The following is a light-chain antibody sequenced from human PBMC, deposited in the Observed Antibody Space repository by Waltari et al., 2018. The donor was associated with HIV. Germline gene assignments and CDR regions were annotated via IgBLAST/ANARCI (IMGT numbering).Light chain of an antibody. V-gene: IGKV4-1*01. Sequence: DIVLTQSPDSLAVSLGEGATIHCKSSQSISHSSNNKNYITWLQHKPGQPPKLLIHGASTRESGVPDRISGSGSGTDFTLTISGLQAEDVAVYYCQQYYNTPRTFGQGTRVEIK. J-gene: IGKJ1*01. CDR2: GAS. CDR1: QSISHSSNNKNY. CDR3: QQYYNTPRT.